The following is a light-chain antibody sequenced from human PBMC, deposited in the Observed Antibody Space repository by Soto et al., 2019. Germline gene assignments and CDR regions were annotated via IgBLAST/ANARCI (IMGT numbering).Light chain of an antibody. CDR3: KQYYTFPSLT. CDR2: GAS. Sequence: EIVMTQSPATLSVSPGERATLSCRASQSVSTQLAWYQQKPGQAPRLLICGASTRATGIPARFSGSGSGTEFTLTISSLQSEDFALYYCKQYYTFPSLTFGGGTKVEIK. J-gene: IGKJ4*01. CDR1: QSVSTQ. V-gene: IGKV3-15*01.